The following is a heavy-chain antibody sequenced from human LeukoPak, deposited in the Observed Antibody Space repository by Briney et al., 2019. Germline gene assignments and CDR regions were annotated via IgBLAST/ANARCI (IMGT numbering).Heavy chain of an antibody. Sequence: GGSLRLSCAASGFTFSSYWMSWVRQAPGKGREWVANIKQDGSENYYVDSVKGRFTISRDNAKNSLYLQMNSLRAEDTAVYYCARIPAGSGSYLNYYYYYMDVWGKGTTVTISS. CDR2: IKQDGSEN. CDR3: ARIPAGSGSYLNYYYYYMDV. CDR1: GFTFSSYW. V-gene: IGHV3-7*01. D-gene: IGHD3-10*01. J-gene: IGHJ6*03.